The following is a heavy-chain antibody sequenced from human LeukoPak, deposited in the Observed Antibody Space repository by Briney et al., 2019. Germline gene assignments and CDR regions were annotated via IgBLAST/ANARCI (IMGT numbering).Heavy chain of an antibody. CDR3: ARSSGSDY. J-gene: IGHJ4*02. V-gene: IGHV7-4-1*02. Sequence: ASVKVSSKASGYTFTSYAMNWVRSAPGQGLGRVGWINTNTGNTTYAQGFTGRVVFSLDTSVTTAYLWISSLKAGDTAVYFCARSSGSDYWGQGTLVTVFS. D-gene: IGHD1-26*01. CDR1: GYTFTSYA. CDR2: INTNTGNT.